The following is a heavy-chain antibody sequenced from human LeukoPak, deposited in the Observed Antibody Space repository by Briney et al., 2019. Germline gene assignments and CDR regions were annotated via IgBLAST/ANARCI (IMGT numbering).Heavy chain of an antibody. CDR3: ATDGGYDSSGVLDY. J-gene: IGHJ4*02. Sequence: ASVKVSCKVSGYTLTELSMHWVRQAPGKGLEWMGGFDPEDGETIYAQKFQGRVTMTEDTSTDTAYMELSSLRSEDTAVYYCATDGGYDSSGVLDYWGQGTLVTVSS. CDR2: FDPEDGET. V-gene: IGHV1-24*01. CDR1: GYTLTELS. D-gene: IGHD3-22*01.